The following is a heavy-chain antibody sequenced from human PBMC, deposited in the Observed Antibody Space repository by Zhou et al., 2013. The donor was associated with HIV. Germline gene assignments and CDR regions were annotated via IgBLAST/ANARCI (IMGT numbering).Heavy chain of an antibody. V-gene: IGHV3-30*02. Sequence: VQLVESGGGVVQPGGSLRLSCTASGFTFSSYGMHWVRQAPGKGLEWVAFIRYDGSNKYYADSVKGRFTISRDNSKNTLDLQMNSLRAEDTAVYYCAKGPPQAAIDYWGQGTLVTVSS. CDR2: IRYDGSNK. J-gene: IGHJ4*02. D-gene: IGHD6-13*01. CDR1: GFTFSSYG. CDR3: AKGPPQAAIDY.